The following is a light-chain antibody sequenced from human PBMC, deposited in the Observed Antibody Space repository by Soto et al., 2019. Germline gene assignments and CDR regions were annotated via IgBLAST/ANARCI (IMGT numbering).Light chain of an antibody. V-gene: IGKV3-20*01. CDR3: QQYSSSPLT. CDR2: GTS. J-gene: IGKJ4*01. CDR1: QSVRSSH. Sequence: EIVLTQSPATLSLFPGERATLSCLASQSVRSSHLAWYQQMPGQAPRLLIYGTSNRATGIPDRFSGSGSGTDFTLTISRLEPEDFAVYYCQQYSSSPLTFGGGTKVDI.